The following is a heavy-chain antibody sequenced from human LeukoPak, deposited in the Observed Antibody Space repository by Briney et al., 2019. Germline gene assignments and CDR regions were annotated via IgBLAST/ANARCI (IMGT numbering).Heavy chain of an antibody. CDR3: AKSEYQLSFSRPDY. J-gene: IGHJ4*02. D-gene: IGHD2-2*01. Sequence: GGSLRLSCAASGFTFSSYAMSWVRQAPGKGLEWVSAISGSGGSTYYADSVKGRFTISRDNSKNTLYLRMNSLRAEDTAVYYCAKSEYQLSFSRPDYWGQGTLVTVSS. CDR2: ISGSGGST. V-gene: IGHV3-23*01. CDR1: GFTFSSYA.